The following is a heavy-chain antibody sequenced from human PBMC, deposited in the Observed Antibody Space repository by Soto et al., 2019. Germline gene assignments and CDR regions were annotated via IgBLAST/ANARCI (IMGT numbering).Heavy chain of an antibody. J-gene: IGHJ4*02. CDR3: TRVSMPYYFHTSGQYYSDF. D-gene: IGHD3-22*01. CDR2: IFYIGTT. CDR1: GDSVNSGSYY. V-gene: IGHV4-61*01. Sequence: QVQLQESGPGLVKPSETLSLTCTVSGDSVNSGSYYWSWIRQPPGIGLEWLGYIFYIGTTNYNPSLKSRVTISLHTSKTQFSLNLTSVTAADTAVYYCTRVSMPYYFHTSGQYYSDFWGRGTLVTVAS.